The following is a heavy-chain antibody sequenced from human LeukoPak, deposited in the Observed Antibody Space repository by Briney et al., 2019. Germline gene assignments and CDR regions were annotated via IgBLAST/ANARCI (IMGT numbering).Heavy chain of an antibody. CDR2: INHSGST. CDR1: GGSFSGYY. V-gene: IGHV4-34*01. J-gene: IGHJ4*02. CDR3: ARIRIMITFGGVIVRNLFDY. D-gene: IGHD3-16*02. Sequence: SETLSLTCAVYGGSFSGYYWSWIRQPPGKGLEWIGEINHSGSTNYNPSLKSRVTISVDTSKNQFSLKLSSVTAAGTAVYYCARIRIMITFGGVIVRNLFDYWGQGTLVTVSS.